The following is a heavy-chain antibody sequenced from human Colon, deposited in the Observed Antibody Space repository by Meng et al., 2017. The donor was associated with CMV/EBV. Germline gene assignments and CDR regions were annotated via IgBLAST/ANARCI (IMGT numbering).Heavy chain of an antibody. J-gene: IGHJ4*02. CDR3: ARGGTTVTTRFDY. CDR2: VYYSGSAYHSGTT. D-gene: IGHD4-17*01. CDR1: SSSFY. V-gene: IGHV4-39*07. Sequence: SSSFYWGWSRQPPGKAMEWIGSVYYSGSAYHSGTTYYNSSLKSRVTMSVDTSKNQFSLKLSSVTAADTAVYYCARGGTTVTTRFDYWGQGTLVTVSS.